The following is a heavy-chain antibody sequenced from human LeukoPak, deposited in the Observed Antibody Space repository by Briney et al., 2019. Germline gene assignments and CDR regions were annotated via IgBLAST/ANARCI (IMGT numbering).Heavy chain of an antibody. Sequence: GGSLRLSCAASGFTFSSYSMNWVRQAPGKGLEWVSSISSSSYIYYADSVKGRFTISRDNAKNSLYLQMNSLRAEDTAVYYCAGNWNYDYYYYYYYMDVWGKGTTVTVSS. CDR1: GFTFSSYS. V-gene: IGHV3-21*01. D-gene: IGHD1-7*01. CDR2: ISSSSYI. J-gene: IGHJ6*03. CDR3: AGNWNYDYYYYYYYMDV.